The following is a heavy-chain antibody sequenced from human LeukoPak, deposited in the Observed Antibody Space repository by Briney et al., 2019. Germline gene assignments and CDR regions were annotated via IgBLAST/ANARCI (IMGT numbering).Heavy chain of an antibody. CDR2: ISGSGGNT. J-gene: IGHJ4*02. CDR3: AKAPTYSSSSY. V-gene: IGHV3-23*01. Sequence: GGSLRLSGAASGLTFSSYAMNWVRQAPGKGLEWVSAISGSGGNTYYADSVKGRFTISRDNSKNRRYLQMNSLRAQGTAVYYCAKAPTYSSSSYCGQGTLVTVSS. D-gene: IGHD6-6*01. CDR1: GLTFSSYA.